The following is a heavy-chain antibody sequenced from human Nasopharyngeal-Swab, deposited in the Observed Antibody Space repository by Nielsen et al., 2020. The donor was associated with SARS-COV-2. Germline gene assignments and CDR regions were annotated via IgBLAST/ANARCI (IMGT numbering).Heavy chain of an antibody. CDR1: GYTFNTYH. CDR3: VPSGTHRLDY. D-gene: IGHD1-26*01. CDR2: INTNTGTP. Sequence: ASVKVSCKASGYTFNTYHMNWVRQAPGQGLEWMGWINTNTGTPTYAQGFTGRFVFSLGTSINTAFLQISSLKAEDTAVYYCVPSGTHRLDYWGQGTLVTVSS. V-gene: IGHV7-4-1*02. J-gene: IGHJ4*02.